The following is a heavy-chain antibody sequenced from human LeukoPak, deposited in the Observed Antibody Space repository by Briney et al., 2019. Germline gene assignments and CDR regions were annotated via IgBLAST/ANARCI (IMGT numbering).Heavy chain of an antibody. CDR2: INPSGGST. Sequence: RASVKVSCKASGYTFTSYYMHWVRQAPGQGLEWMGIINPSGGSTSYAQKFQGRVTITRDTSASTAYMELSSLRSEDTAVYYCLRAAGDYWGQGTLVTVSS. V-gene: IGHV1-46*01. D-gene: IGHD6-13*01. CDR3: LRAAGDY. J-gene: IGHJ4*02. CDR1: GYTFTSYY.